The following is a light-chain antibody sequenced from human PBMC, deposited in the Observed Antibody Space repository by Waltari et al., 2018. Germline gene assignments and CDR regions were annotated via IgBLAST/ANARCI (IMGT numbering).Light chain of an antibody. CDR3: QQYDGVVLT. Sequence: EIVLTQSPGTLSLSPGERATLSCRASQSVSYNFLNWYQQKPGQAPRLLIHGAPSRAPGIPGTFSGSGSGTDFALTISRLEPEDFAVYYCQQYDGVVLTFGGGTKVEI. CDR2: GAP. J-gene: IGKJ4*01. CDR1: QSVSYNF. V-gene: IGKV3-20*01.